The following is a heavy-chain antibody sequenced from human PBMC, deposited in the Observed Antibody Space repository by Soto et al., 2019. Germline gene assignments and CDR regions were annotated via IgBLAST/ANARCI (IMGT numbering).Heavy chain of an antibody. D-gene: IGHD6-6*01. CDR3: AAPPRY. V-gene: IGHV4-4*02. CDR2: ISHSGNT. CDR1: GGSISSGNW. Sequence: SETLSLTCAVSGGSISSGNWWSWVRQSPRKGLEWIGEISHSGNTNHNPSLKSRVTISIDKSKNQFSLKLTSVTAADTAVYYCAAPPRYWGQGTLVTVSS. J-gene: IGHJ4*02.